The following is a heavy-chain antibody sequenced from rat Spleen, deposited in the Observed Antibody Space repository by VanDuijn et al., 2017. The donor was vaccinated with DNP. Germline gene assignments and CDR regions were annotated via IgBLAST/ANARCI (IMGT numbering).Heavy chain of an antibody. CDR2: ITYSGST. Sequence: EVQLQESGPGLVKPSQSLSLTCSVTGYSITSNYWGWIRQFPGNKMEYIGHITYSGSTNYNPSLKSRISITSDTSKNQFFLQVNSVTTEDTATYYCARWSDYFDYWGQGVMVTVSS. CDR3: ARWSDYFDY. V-gene: IGHV3-1*01. J-gene: IGHJ2*01. CDR1: GYSITSNY.